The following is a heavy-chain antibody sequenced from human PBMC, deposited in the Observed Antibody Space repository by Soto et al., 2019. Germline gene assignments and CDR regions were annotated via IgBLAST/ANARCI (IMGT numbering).Heavy chain of an antibody. D-gene: IGHD2-2*01. CDR1: GFTFSSYA. J-gene: IGHJ6*03. Sequence: GGSLRLSCAASGFTFSSYAMSWVRQAPGKGLEWVSAISGSGGSTYYADSVKGRFTISRDNSKNTLYLQMNSLRAEDTAVYYCAKPYCSSTSCYYRDYYYYMDVWGKGTTVTVSS. CDR3: AKPYCSSTSCYYRDYYYYMDV. CDR2: ISGSGGST. V-gene: IGHV3-23*01.